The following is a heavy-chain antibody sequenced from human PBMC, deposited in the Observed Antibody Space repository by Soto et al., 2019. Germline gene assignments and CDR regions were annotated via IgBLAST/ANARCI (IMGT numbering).Heavy chain of an antibody. J-gene: IGHJ6*02. Sequence: EVQLVESGGGLVQPGGSLRLSCAASGFTFSSYSMNWVRQAPGKGLEWVSYISSSSSTIYYADSVKGRFTISRDNAKNSLYLQMNSLRDEDTAVYYSARVKSGDFWSAIPRVSYHYGLDVWGQGTTVTVSS. CDR1: GFTFSSYS. V-gene: IGHV3-48*02. CDR2: ISSSSSTI. CDR3: ARVKSGDFWSAIPRVSYHYGLDV. D-gene: IGHD3-3*01.